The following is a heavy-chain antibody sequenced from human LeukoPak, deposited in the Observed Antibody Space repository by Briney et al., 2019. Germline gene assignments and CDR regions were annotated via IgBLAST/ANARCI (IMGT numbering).Heavy chain of an antibody. J-gene: IGHJ1*01. CDR3: ARDPLRGSYYYDSSGYLSYQH. CDR2: IIPIFGTA. Sequence: SVKVSGKASGGTFSSYAISWERQAPGQRLEWMGRIIPIFGTANYAQKFQGRVTITTDESTSTAYMELSSLRSEDTAVYYCARDPLRGSYYYDSSGYLSYQHWGQGTLVTVSS. D-gene: IGHD3-22*01. CDR1: GGTFSSYA. V-gene: IGHV1-69*05.